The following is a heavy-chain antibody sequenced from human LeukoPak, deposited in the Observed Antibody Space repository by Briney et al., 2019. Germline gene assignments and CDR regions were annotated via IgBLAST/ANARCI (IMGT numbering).Heavy chain of an antibody. CDR2: TNPNSGGT. D-gene: IGHD1-26*01. J-gene: IGHJ3*02. V-gene: IGHV1-2*06. CDR3: ARALGYEILLDAFDI. CDR1: GYTFTGYY. Sequence: ASVKVSCKASGYTFTGYYMHWVRQAPGQGLEWMGRTNPNSGGTNYAQKFQGRVTMTRDTSISTAYMELSRLRSDDTAVYYCARALGYEILLDAFDIWGQGTMVNVSS.